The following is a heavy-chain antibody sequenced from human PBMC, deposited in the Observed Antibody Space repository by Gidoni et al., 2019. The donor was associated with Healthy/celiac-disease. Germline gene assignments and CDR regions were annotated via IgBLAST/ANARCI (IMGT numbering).Heavy chain of an antibody. D-gene: IGHD2-21*02. CDR2: LYPGDADT. J-gene: IGHJ5*02. CDR3: ARGHVVVTDDGFDT. Sequence: EVQLVQSGAAVKQPGVSMTISCKGSGYRFPSYGIGWVRQMPGKGREWMGILYPGDADTRYSPSFQGQVTSSADKSISTAYLQWSSLKASDTAMYYCARGHVVVTDDGFDTGGQGTLVTVSS. V-gene: IGHV5-51*01. CDR1: GYRFPSYG.